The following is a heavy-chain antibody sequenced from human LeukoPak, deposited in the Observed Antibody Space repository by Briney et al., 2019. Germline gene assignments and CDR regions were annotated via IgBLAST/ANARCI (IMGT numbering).Heavy chain of an antibody. CDR1: GFTFSSYA. CDR2: INHSGST. CDR3: ARGYSYDYVWGSYRYWVYFDY. J-gene: IGHJ4*02. Sequence: PGGSLRLSCAASGFTFSSYAMSWVRQPPGKGLEWIGEINHSGSTNYNPSLKSRVTISVDTSKNQFSLKLSSVTAADTAVYYCARGYSYDYVWGSYRYWVYFDYWGQGTLVTVSS. D-gene: IGHD3-16*02. V-gene: IGHV4-34*01.